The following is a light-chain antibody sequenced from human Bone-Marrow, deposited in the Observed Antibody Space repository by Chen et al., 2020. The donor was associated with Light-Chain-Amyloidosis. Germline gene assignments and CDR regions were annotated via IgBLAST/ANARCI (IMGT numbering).Light chain of an antibody. V-gene: IGLV3-25*03. Sequence: SYELTQPPSVSVSPAQTARITCSGDDLPTKYAYWYQQKPGQAPVLVIHRDTERPSGISERFSGSSSGTTATLTISGVQEEDEADYHCQSADSSGTYEVIFGGGTKLTVL. CDR2: RDT. CDR1: DLPTKY. J-gene: IGLJ2*01. CDR3: QSADSSGTYEVI.